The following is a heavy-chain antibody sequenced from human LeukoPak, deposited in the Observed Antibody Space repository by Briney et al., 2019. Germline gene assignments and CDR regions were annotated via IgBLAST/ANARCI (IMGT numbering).Heavy chain of an antibody. D-gene: IGHD3-10*01. Sequence: ASVKVSCKASGYTFTGYYMYWVRQAPGQGLEWMGWINPNSGGTNYAQNLQGRVTMTTDTSTSTAYMELRSLRSDDTAVYYCARAITMRRGLILGYMDVWGKGTTVTVSS. CDR1: GYTFTGYY. CDR2: INPNSGGT. V-gene: IGHV1-2*02. CDR3: ARAITMRRGLILGYMDV. J-gene: IGHJ6*03.